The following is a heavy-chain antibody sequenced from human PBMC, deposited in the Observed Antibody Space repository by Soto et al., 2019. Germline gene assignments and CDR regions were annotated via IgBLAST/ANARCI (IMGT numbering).Heavy chain of an antibody. CDR2: INAGNGNT. J-gene: IGHJ4*02. CDR3: ARDTGSIDDFWSGYYTAFDY. V-gene: IGHV1-3*01. D-gene: IGHD3-3*01. CDR1: GYTFTSYG. Sequence: GASVKVSCKASGYTFTSYGISWVRQAPGQRLEWMGWINAGNGNTKYSQKFQGRVTITRDTSASTAYMELSSLRSEDTAVYYCARDTGSIDDFWSGYYTAFDYWGQGTLVTVSS.